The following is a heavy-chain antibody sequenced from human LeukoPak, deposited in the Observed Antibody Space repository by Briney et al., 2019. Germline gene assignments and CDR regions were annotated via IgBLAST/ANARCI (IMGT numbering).Heavy chain of an antibody. CDR2: IKQDGSEK. Sequence: GGSLRLSCAASGFTFSSYWMSWVRQAPGKGLEWVANIKQDGSEKYYVDSVKGRFTISRDNAKNSLYLQMNSLRAEDTAVYYCAKDRIYGSGSPVGYFDYWGQGTLVTVSS. V-gene: IGHV3-7*01. CDR1: GFTFSSYW. CDR3: AKDRIYGSGSPVGYFDY. D-gene: IGHD3-10*01. J-gene: IGHJ4*02.